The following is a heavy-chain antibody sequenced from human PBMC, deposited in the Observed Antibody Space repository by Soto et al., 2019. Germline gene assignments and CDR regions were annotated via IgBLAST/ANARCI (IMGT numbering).Heavy chain of an antibody. V-gene: IGHV1-69*13. J-gene: IGHJ4*02. Sequence: SVKVSCKASGGTFSSYAISWVRQAPGQGLEWMGGIIPIFGTANYAQKFQGRVTITADESTSTAYMELSSLRSEDTAVYYCARDVSYYYDSSGYNYWGQGTLVTVSS. CDR3: ARDVSYYYDSSGYNY. D-gene: IGHD3-22*01. CDR1: GGTFSSYA. CDR2: IIPIFGTA.